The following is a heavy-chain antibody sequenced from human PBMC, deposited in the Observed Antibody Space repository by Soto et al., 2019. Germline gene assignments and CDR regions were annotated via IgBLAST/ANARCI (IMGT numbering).Heavy chain of an antibody. D-gene: IGHD4-17*01. Sequence: PSETLSLTCTVSGVSIRGSVSRYYWSWIRQPPGKGLEWIGYIYYSGTTNYNSSLKSRVTISTDTSKNQLSLKLSSVTAADTAVYYCARVRSINSYGGKPNWFDPWGQGTLVTVSS. CDR3: ARVRSINSYGGKPNWFDP. CDR2: IYYSGTT. CDR1: GVSIRGSVSRYY. J-gene: IGHJ5*02. V-gene: IGHV4-61*05.